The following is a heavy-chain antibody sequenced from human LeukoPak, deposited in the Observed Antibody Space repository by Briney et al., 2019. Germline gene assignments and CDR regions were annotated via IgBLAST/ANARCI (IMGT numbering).Heavy chain of an antibody. D-gene: IGHD1-26*01. Sequence: ASETLSLTCAVYGGSFSGYYWSWIRQPPGKGLEWIGEINHSGSTNYNPSLKSRVTISVDTSKNQFSLKLSSVTAADTAVYYCARRIVGARLSRLDYWGQGTLVTVSS. CDR1: GGSFSGYY. CDR3: ARRIVGARLSRLDY. V-gene: IGHV4-34*01. J-gene: IGHJ4*02. CDR2: INHSGST.